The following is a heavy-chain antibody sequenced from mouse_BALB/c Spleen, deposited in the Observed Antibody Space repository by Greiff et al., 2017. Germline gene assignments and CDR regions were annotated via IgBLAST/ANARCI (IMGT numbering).Heavy chain of an antibody. J-gene: IGHJ4*01. CDR3: ARGYYYGSSYDAMDY. D-gene: IGHD1-1*01. V-gene: IGHV1-7*01. CDR1: GYTFTSYW. Sequence: QVQLKESGAELAKPGASVKMSCKASGYTFTSYWMHWVKQRPGQGLEWIGYINPSTGYTEYNQKFKDKATLTADKSSSTAYMQLSSLTSEDSAVYYCARGYYYGSSYDAMDYWGQGTSVTVSS. CDR2: INPSTGYT.